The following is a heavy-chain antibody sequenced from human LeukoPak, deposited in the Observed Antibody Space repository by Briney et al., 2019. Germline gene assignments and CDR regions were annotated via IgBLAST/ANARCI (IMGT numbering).Heavy chain of an antibody. V-gene: IGHV4-59*01. Sequence: PSETLFLTCTVSGGSISSYYWSWIRQPPGKGLEWVGYIYYSGSTNYNPSFKSRVTISVDTSKNQFSLKLSSVTAADTAVYYCARGLWGYYYYYGMDVWGQGTTVTVSS. J-gene: IGHJ6*02. D-gene: IGHD3-16*01. CDR2: IYYSGST. CDR1: GGSISSYY. CDR3: ARGLWGYYYYYGMDV.